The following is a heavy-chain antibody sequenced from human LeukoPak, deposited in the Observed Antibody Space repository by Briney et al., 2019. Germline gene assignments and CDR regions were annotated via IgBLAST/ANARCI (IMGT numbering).Heavy chain of an antibody. CDR1: GYTFTRFA. J-gene: IGHJ6*02. V-gene: IGHV1-3*01. CDR2: INAGNGDT. D-gene: IGHD2-21*02. Sequence: ASVKVSCKASGYTFTRFALHWVRQAPGQRLEWMGWINAGNGDTKYSEKFQGRVTFTRDTSASTAYMDLSSLRSEDTAVYYCARDCGGDCLHYYNYYGMDIWGHGTTVTVSS. CDR3: ARDCGGDCLHYYNYYGMDI.